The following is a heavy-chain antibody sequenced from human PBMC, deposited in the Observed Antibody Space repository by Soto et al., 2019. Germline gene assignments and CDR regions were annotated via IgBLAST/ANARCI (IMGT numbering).Heavy chain of an antibody. D-gene: IGHD2-8*01. CDR3: ARDIESVTAKHFFYYYAMDV. CDR2: VSANNGHT. CDR1: GGTFRSYA. Sequence: ASVKVSCKATGGTFRSYAMSWVRQAPGQGLEWMGWVSANNGHTNYAQNLQGRVSMTTDTSTSTAYMELRGLTFDDTAVYYCARDIESVTAKHFFYYYAMDVWGQGTTVTVSS. J-gene: IGHJ6*02. V-gene: IGHV1-18*01.